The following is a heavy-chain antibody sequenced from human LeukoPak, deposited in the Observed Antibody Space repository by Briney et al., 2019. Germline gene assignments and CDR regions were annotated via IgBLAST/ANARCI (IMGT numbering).Heavy chain of an antibody. CDR1: GGSISSTGYY. J-gene: IGHJ4*02. CDR3: AREPTITIFGVVITSYLDS. V-gene: IGHV4-39*07. CDR2: IYYSGNT. D-gene: IGHD3-3*01. Sequence: SETLSLTCTVSGGSISSTGYYWGWIRQPPGKGLEWIGSIYYSGNTYYNPFLKSRVTISLDTSKKEFSLKLSSVTAADTAVYYCAREPTITIFGVVITSYLDSWGQGTLVTVSS.